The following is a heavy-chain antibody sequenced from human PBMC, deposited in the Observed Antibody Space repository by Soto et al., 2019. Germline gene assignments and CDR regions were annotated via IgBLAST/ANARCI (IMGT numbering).Heavy chain of an antibody. V-gene: IGHV3-23*01. J-gene: IGHJ3*02. D-gene: IGHD1-20*01. Sequence: LRLSCAASGVTFNTFALTWVRQAPGKGLEWVSSITVDGGSTYYVDSVKGRFTVSRDNSKNTLYLQMDSLTAEDTAVYYCAKVVYERSANDAPXIWGHGTRVTVS. CDR1: GVTFNTFA. CDR2: ITVDGGST. CDR3: AKVVYERSANDAPXI.